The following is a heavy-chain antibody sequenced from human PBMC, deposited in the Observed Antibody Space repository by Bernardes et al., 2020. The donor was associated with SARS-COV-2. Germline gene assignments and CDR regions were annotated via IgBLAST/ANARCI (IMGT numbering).Heavy chain of an antibody. CDR3: AREDSTVTPEGYGAFDI. D-gene: IGHD4-17*01. CDR2: IIPILGIA. Sequence: SVKVSCKASGGTFSSYTISWVRQAPGQGLEWMGRIIPILGIANYAQKFQGRVTITADKSTSTAYMELSSLRSEDTAVYYCAREDSTVTPEGYGAFDIWGQGTMVTVSS. J-gene: IGHJ3*02. V-gene: IGHV1-69*04. CDR1: GGTFSSYT.